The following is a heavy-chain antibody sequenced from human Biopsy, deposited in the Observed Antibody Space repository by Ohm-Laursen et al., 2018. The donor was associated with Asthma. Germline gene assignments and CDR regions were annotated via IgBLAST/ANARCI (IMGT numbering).Heavy chain of an antibody. Sequence: SLRLSCSASGFTFSSYGMHWVRQAPGKGLEWVAVISYDGGNKYYADSVKGRFTISRDNSKNTLYLQMNGLRAEDTAVYYCASQSSGPDFWSGYYYFDYWGQGTLVTVSS. D-gene: IGHD3-3*01. V-gene: IGHV3-30*03. J-gene: IGHJ4*02. CDR1: GFTFSSYG. CDR2: ISYDGGNK. CDR3: ASQSSGPDFWSGYYYFDY.